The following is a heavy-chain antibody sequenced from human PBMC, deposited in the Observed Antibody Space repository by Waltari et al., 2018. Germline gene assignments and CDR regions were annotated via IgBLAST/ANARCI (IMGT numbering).Heavy chain of an antibody. D-gene: IGHD3-3*01. Sequence: QVQLVQSGAEVKKPGASVKVSCKASGYTFTSYGISWVRQAPGQGLEWMGWISAYNGNTNYAQKRQGRVTMTTDTSTSTAYMELRSLRSDDTAVYYCAREVSRGYDFWSGYSYFDYWGQGTLVTVSS. CDR1: GYTFTSYG. J-gene: IGHJ4*02. CDR3: AREVSRGYDFWSGYSYFDY. CDR2: ISAYNGNT. V-gene: IGHV1-18*01.